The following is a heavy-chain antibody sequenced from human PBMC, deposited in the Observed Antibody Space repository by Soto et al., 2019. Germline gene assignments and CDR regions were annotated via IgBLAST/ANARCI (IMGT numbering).Heavy chain of an antibody. CDR2: IIPRLGKT. V-gene: IGHV1-69*12. D-gene: IGHD3-3*01. CDR1: GGTFSTYS. Sequence: QVQLVQSGAEVKKPGSSVKVSCKASGGTFSTYSISWVRQAPGQGLEWMGGIIPRLGKTNYAQKFQGRVTITADESTSTAYMDLSSLRSDDTAVYYCAKDILEWLFGSGDYYYYGMDVWGQGTTVTVSS. J-gene: IGHJ6*02. CDR3: AKDILEWLFGSGDYYYYGMDV.